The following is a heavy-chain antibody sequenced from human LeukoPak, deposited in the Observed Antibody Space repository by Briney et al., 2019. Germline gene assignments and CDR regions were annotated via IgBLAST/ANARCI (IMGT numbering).Heavy chain of an antibody. Sequence: SETLSLTCTVSGGSISSSSYYWGWIRQPPGKGLEWIGYIYYSGSTNYNPSLKSRVTISVDTSKNQFSLKLSSVTAADTAVYYCARGGPKTVDTAIVLWGQGTLVTVSS. J-gene: IGHJ4*02. CDR1: GGSISSSSYY. CDR3: ARGGPKTVDTAIVL. CDR2: IYYSGST. V-gene: IGHV4-61*05. D-gene: IGHD5-18*01.